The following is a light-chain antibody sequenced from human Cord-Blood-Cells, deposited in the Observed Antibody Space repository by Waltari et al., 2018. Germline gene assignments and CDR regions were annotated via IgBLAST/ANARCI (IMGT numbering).Light chain of an antibody. V-gene: IGLV1-47*03. CDR1: RSNIGRNY. Sequence: QSVLTQPPSASGTPGQRVTISCSGSRSNIGRNYVYWYQQLPGTSPKLLIYRNNQRPSGVPDRFSGSKSGTSASLAISGLWSEDEADFYCAAWDDSLSGWVFGGGTKLTVL. J-gene: IGLJ3*02. CDR3: AAWDDSLSGWV. CDR2: RNN.